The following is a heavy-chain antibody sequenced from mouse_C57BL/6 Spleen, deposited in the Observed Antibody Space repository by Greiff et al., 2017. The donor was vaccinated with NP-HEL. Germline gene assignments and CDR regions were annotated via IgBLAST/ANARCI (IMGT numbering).Heavy chain of an antibody. Sequence: VQLQQPGAELVMPGASVKLSCKASGYTFTSYWMHWVKQRPGQGLEWIGEIDPSDSYTNYNQKFKGKSTLTVDKSSSTAYMQLSSLTSEDSAVYYCARSYGNYDPYFDYWGQGTTLTVSS. CDR1: GYTFTSYW. D-gene: IGHD2-1*01. V-gene: IGHV1-69*01. J-gene: IGHJ2*01. CDR3: ARSYGNYDPYFDY. CDR2: IDPSDSYT.